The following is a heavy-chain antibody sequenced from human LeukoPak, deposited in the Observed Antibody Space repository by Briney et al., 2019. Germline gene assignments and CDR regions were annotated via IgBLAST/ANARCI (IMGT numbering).Heavy chain of an antibody. CDR3: ARDGPTYYYDSSGYRPTDY. Sequence: PSETLSLTCAVSGYSISSGYYWGWIRQPPGKGLERIGSIYHSGSTYYNPSLKSRVTMSVDTSKNQFSLKLSSVTAADTAVYYCARDGPTYYYDSSGYRPTDYWGQGTLVTVSS. J-gene: IGHJ4*02. CDR1: GYSISSGYY. V-gene: IGHV4-38-2*02. D-gene: IGHD3-22*01. CDR2: IYHSGST.